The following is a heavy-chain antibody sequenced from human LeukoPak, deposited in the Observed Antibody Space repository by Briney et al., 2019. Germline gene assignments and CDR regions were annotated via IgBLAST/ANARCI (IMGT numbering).Heavy chain of an antibody. CDR1: GASISNYS. CDR3: VRDHYYDSSGYTFRH. V-gene: IGHV4-59*01. Sequence: SETLSLTCTVSGASISNYSWNWIRQPPGKGLEWIGYIYYSGSTSYNPSLKSRVTISVDTSKNQFSLKLRSVAVADTAVYYCVRDHYYDSSGYTFRHWGQGTLVSVSS. J-gene: IGHJ1*01. CDR2: IYYSGST. D-gene: IGHD3-22*01.